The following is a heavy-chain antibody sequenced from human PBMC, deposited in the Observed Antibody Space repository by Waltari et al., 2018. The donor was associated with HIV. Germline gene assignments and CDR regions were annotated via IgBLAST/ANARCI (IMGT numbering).Heavy chain of an antibody. Sequence: EVQLVESGGGLVQPGGSLRLSCAASGFTFSSYWMHWVRQAPGKGLVWVSRINSDGSSTSYADSVKGRFTISRDNAKNTLYLQMNSLRAEDTAVYYCASPIYGSGSPHYYGMDVWGQGTTVTVSS. CDR2: INSDGSST. D-gene: IGHD3-10*01. J-gene: IGHJ6*02. CDR1: GFTFSSYW. V-gene: IGHV3-74*01. CDR3: ASPIYGSGSPHYYGMDV.